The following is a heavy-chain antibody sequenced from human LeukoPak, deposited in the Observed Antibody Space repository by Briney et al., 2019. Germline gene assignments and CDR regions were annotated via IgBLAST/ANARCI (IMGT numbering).Heavy chain of an antibody. CDR2: IKQDGTEK. CDR1: GFTFSTYW. Sequence: QPGGSLRLSCAASGFTFSTYWMSWVRQAPGKGLEWVANIKQDGTEKYYVDSVKGRFTISRDNAKKSLYLQMNSLRAEDTAVYYCARDRLGAEYDYWGQGTLVSVSS. CDR3: ARDRLGAEYDY. V-gene: IGHV3-7*01. D-gene: IGHD3-16*01. J-gene: IGHJ4*02.